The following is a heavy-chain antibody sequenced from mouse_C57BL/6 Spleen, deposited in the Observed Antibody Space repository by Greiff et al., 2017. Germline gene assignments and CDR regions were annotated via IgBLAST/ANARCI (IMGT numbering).Heavy chain of an antibody. D-gene: IGHD1-1*01. CDR3: TREDYGSSYWYFDV. Sequence: EVQGVESGGGLVQPGGSLKLSCAASGFTFSDYYMYWVRQTPEKRLEWVAYISNGGGSTYYPDTVKGRFTISRDNARNTLYLQMSSLKSEDTAMYYCTREDYGSSYWYFDVWGTGTTVTVSS. J-gene: IGHJ1*03. CDR2: ISNGGGST. V-gene: IGHV5-12*01. CDR1: GFTFSDYY.